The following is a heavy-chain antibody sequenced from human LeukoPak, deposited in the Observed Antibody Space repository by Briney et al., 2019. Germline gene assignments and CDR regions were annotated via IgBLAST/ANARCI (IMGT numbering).Heavy chain of an antibody. Sequence: GGSLRLSCAASGFTFDDYAMHWVRQAPGKGPEWVSGISWNSGSIGYADSVKGRFTISRDNAKNSLYLQMNSLRAEDTALYYCAKDSDTAMEGYFDYWGQGTLVTVSS. CDR1: GFTFDDYA. CDR2: ISWNSGSI. V-gene: IGHV3-9*01. J-gene: IGHJ4*02. CDR3: AKDSDTAMEGYFDY. D-gene: IGHD5-18*01.